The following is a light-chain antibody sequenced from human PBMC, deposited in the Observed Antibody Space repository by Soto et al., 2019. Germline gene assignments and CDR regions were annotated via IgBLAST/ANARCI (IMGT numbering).Light chain of an antibody. CDR2: TAS. Sequence: DIQMTQSPSSVSASVGDRGTITCRASQGVSTWLAWYQQKPGKAPNLLIYTASSLQSGVPSRFSGSGSGTDFTLTINGLQPEDFATYYCQQAASFPITFGQGTRLEIK. V-gene: IGKV1-12*01. J-gene: IGKJ5*01. CDR1: QGVSTW. CDR3: QQAASFPIT.